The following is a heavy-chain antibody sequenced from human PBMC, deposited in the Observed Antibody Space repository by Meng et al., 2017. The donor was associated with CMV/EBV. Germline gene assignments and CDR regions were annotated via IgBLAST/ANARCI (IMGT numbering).Heavy chain of an antibody. J-gene: IGHJ5*02. D-gene: IGHD6-6*01. Sequence: GESLKISCAASGFTFSSYAMHWVRQAPGKGLEWVSAISGSGGSTYYADSVKGRFTISRDNSKNTLYLQMNSLRAEDTAVYYCAKRTIAAARNWFDPWGQGTLVTVSS. CDR2: ISGSGGST. CDR3: AKRTIAAARNWFDP. V-gene: IGHV3-23*01. CDR1: GFTFSSYA.